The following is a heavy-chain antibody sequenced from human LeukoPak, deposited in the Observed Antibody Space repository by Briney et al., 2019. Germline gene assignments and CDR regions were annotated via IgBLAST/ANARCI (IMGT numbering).Heavy chain of an antibody. CDR3: ATGLFSYYYGSGA. D-gene: IGHD3-10*01. CDR2: INPNGGGP. Sequence: ASVKVSCKASGNIFTGYYLHWVRQAPGQGLEWMGWINPNGGGPKYAPKFQGRVTMTRDTSINTVYMELSRLRSDDTAVYYCATGLFSYYYGSGAWGQGTLVTVSS. CDR1: GNIFTGYY. J-gene: IGHJ4*02. V-gene: IGHV1-2*02.